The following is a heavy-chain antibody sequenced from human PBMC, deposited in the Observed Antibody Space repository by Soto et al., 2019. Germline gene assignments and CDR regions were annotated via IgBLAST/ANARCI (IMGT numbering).Heavy chain of an antibody. CDR1: DVYVRSDY. D-gene: IGHD6-19*01. CDR3: ARALADYSYHMDV. Sequence: PSETLSHTCSVSDVYVRSDYWNWLRQPAGKGLEWIGRIHPSGKTNYNPSLESRISMSVDTSKNQFSLILNSVTAADTAVYFCARALADYSYHMDVWGQGTTVTVSS. V-gene: IGHV4-4*07. CDR2: IHPSGKT. J-gene: IGHJ6*02.